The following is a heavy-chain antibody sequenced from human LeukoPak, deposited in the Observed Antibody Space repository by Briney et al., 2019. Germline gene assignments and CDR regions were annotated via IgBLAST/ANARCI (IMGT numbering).Heavy chain of an antibody. CDR1: GLTLSSYW. Sequence: PGGSLRLSCAPSGLTLSSYWMAWVRPAPGKGLEWVANIKQDGRAKYYGGSVKGRFSVSSDNAKNSLYLQMISLRADDTAVYYCARIGYCSSTSCSHTFDIWGQGTMVTVSS. CDR3: ARIGYCSSTSCSHTFDI. J-gene: IGHJ3*02. V-gene: IGHV3-7*01. CDR2: IKQDGRAK. D-gene: IGHD2-2*01.